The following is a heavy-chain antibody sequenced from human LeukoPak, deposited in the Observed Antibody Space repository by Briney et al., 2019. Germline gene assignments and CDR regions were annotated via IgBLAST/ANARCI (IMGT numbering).Heavy chain of an antibody. CDR2: ISWNSGSI. Sequence: GGSLRLSCAASGFTFDDYAMHWVRQAPGKGPEWVSGISWNSGSIGYADSVKGRFTISRDNAKNSLYLQMNSLRAEDTALYYCAKGGSSWSYNWFDPWGQGTLVTVSS. CDR1: GFTFDDYA. J-gene: IGHJ5*02. CDR3: AKGGSSWSYNWFDP. V-gene: IGHV3-9*01. D-gene: IGHD6-13*01.